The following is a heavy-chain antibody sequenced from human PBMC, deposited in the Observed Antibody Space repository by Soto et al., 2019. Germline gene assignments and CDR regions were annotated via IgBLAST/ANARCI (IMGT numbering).Heavy chain of an antibody. Sequence: SQTLSLTCAISGDSVSSNSAAWNWIRQSPSRGLEWLGRTYYRSKWYNDYAVSVKSRITINPDTSKNQFSLQLNSVTPEDTAVYYCARSPGYCSGGSCYYYYYYGMDVWGQGTTVTVS. CDR2: TYYRSKWYN. CDR1: GDSVSSNSAA. D-gene: IGHD2-15*01. J-gene: IGHJ6*02. CDR3: ARSPGYCSGGSCYYYYYYGMDV. V-gene: IGHV6-1*01.